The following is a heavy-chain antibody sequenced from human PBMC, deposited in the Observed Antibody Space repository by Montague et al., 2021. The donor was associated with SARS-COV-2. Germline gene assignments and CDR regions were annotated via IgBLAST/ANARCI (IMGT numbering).Heavy chain of an antibody. CDR3: ARYSYSGTYFGLNDAFDI. D-gene: IGHD1-26*01. CDR1: GDSVSSNNAA. CDR2: TCYRSEWYF. Sequence: CAISGDSVSSNNAAWHWIRQSPSRGLAWLGRTCYRSEWYFDYAISLRGRITINPDTSKNQFSLQLDSVTLDDTAVYYCARYSYSGTYFGLNDAFDIWGQGTLVTVSS. J-gene: IGHJ3*02. V-gene: IGHV6-1*01.